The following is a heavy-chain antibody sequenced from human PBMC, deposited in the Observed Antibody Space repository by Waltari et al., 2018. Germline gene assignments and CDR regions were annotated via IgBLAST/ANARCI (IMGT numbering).Heavy chain of an antibody. CDR2: RWYDGSNK. D-gene: IGHD3-16*01. CDR1: GLPFRSYG. Sequence: QVQLVESGGGVVQPGRSLRLSCAASGLPFRSYGMHWVRQAPGKGLEWVAVRWYDGSNKDYADSVKGRFTISRDNSKNTLYLQMNSLRAEDTAVYYCATDGLGDAFDIWGQGTMVTVSS. J-gene: IGHJ3*02. V-gene: IGHV3-33*01. CDR3: ATDGLGDAFDI.